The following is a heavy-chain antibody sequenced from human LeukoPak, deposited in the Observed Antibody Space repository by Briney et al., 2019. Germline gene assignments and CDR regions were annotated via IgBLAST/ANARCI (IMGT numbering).Heavy chain of an antibody. V-gene: IGHV1-2*02. Sequence: ASVKVSCKASGYTFTGYYMHWVRQAPGQGLEWMGWINPNSGGTNYAQKFQGRVTMTRDTSISTAYMELSRLRSGDTAVYYCARDKRSFYYDSSGYSSWGQGTLVTVSS. J-gene: IGHJ4*02. CDR3: ARDKRSFYYDSSGYSS. CDR1: GYTFTGYY. CDR2: INPNSGGT. D-gene: IGHD3-22*01.